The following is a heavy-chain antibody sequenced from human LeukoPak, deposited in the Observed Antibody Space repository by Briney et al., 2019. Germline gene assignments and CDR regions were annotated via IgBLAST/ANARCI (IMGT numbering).Heavy chain of an antibody. CDR3: ARGREGDFWSGYLSLFDP. CDR2: IYYSGST. CDR1: GGSISSYY. D-gene: IGHD3-3*01. V-gene: IGHV4-59*01. Sequence: PSETLSLTCTVSGGSISSYYWSWIRQPPGKGLERIGYIYYSGSTNYNPSLKSRVTISVDTSKNQFSLKLSSVTAADTAVYYCARGREGDFWSGYLSLFDPWGQGTLVTVSS. J-gene: IGHJ5*02.